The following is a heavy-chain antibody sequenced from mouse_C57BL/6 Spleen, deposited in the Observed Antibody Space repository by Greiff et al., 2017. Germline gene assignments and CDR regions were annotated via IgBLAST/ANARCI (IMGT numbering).Heavy chain of an antibody. Sequence: QVQLKQSGAELAKPGASVKLSCKASGFTFTSYWMHWVKQRPGQGLEWIGYINPSSGYTKYNQKFKDKATLTADKSSSTAYMQLSSLTYEDSAVYYCAFYGSSYYFDDWGQGTTLTVAP. CDR2: INPSSGYT. J-gene: IGHJ2*01. CDR1: GFTFTSYW. CDR3: AFYGSSYYFDD. D-gene: IGHD1-1*01. V-gene: IGHV1-7*01.